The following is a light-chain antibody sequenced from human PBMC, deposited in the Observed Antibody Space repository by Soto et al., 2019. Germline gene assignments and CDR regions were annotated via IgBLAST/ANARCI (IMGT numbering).Light chain of an antibody. CDR1: WTIGSS. V-gene: IGKV1-5*03. CDR3: QHYNSYSPT. J-gene: IGKJ5*01. Sequence: DNQMPQSRATLSRSAGDRVTISCRAMWTIGSSLAWSQQEPGKAPKLLIYKASTLKRGVPSRFRGSGSGAEFTLTNTGLQADDFLTNYCQHYNSYSPTFGQGTRVEIK. CDR2: KAS.